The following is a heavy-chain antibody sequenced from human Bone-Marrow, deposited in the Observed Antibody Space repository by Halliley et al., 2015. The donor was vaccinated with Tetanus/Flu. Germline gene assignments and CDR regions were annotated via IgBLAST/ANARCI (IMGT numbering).Heavy chain of an antibody. J-gene: IGHJ4*02. D-gene: IGHD1-26*01. CDR2: IGGAGTAK. V-gene: IGHV3-48*03. CDR3: ASGRWDQFDY. Sequence: GLEWVSYIGGAGTAKDYADSVKGRFTISRDNAKKTVYLQMNSLRGEDTAVYYCASGRWDQFDYWGQGTLVTVSS.